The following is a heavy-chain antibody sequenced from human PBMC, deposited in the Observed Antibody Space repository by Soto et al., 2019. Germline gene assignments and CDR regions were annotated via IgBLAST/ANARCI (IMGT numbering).Heavy chain of an antibody. V-gene: IGHV1-18*01. D-gene: IGHD3-22*01. J-gene: IGHJ4*02. Sequence: QVQLVQSGAEVKKPGASVKVSXXXXXXXXXXYXISXXXXXXGXGLEWMGWISAYNGNTNYAQKLQGRVTMTTDTSTSTAYMELRSLRSDDTAVYYCXXDGDYXDXPYYFDYWGQGTLVTVSS. CDR2: ISAYNGNT. CDR1: XXXXXXYX. CDR3: XXDGDYXDXPYYFDY.